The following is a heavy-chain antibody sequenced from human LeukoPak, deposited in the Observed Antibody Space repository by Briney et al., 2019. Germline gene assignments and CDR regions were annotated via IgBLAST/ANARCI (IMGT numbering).Heavy chain of an antibody. CDR1: GFTFSSYV. V-gene: IGHV3-21*01. CDR3: ARVGGITLALAPSPFPDYNYYYMDV. J-gene: IGHJ6*03. Sequence: PGGSLRLSCAASGFTFSSYVMKWVRQAPGKGLEWVSSISSSSSYIYYTDSVKGRFTISRDNAKKSLYLQMNSLRAEDTAVYYCARVGGITLALAPSPFPDYNYYYMDVWGKGTTVTISS. D-gene: IGHD3-10*01. CDR2: ISSSSSYI.